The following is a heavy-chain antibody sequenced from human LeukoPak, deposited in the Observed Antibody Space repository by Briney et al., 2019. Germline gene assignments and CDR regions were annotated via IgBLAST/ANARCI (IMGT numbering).Heavy chain of an antibody. V-gene: IGHV4-59*12. D-gene: IGHD2-21*01. Sequence: SETLSLTCTVSGGSISSYYWSWIRQPPGKGLEWIGYIYYSGSTNYNPSLKSRVTISVDTSKNQFSLKLSSVTAADTAVYYCAREDNIVVGGFDYWGQGTLVTVSS. J-gene: IGHJ4*02. CDR1: GGSISSYY. CDR3: AREDNIVVGGFDY. CDR2: IYYSGST.